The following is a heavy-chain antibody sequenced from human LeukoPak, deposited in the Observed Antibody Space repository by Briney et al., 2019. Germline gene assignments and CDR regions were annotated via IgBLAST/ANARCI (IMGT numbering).Heavy chain of an antibody. CDR3: AGGHKYSSSWHYYFDY. Sequence: GASVKVSCKASGGTFSSYTISWVRQAPGQGLGWMGRIIPILGIANYAQKFQGRVTITADKSTSTAYMELSSLRSEDTAVYYCAGGHKYSSSWHYYFDYWGQGTLVTVSS. CDR2: IIPILGIA. D-gene: IGHD6-13*01. CDR1: GGTFSSYT. J-gene: IGHJ4*02. V-gene: IGHV1-69*02.